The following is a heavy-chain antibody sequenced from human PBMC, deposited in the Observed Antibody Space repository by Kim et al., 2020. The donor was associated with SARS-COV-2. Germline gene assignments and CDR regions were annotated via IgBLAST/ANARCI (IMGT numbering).Heavy chain of an antibody. CDR3: ARLYYGDAGWFDP. J-gene: IGHJ5*02. V-gene: IGHV5-51*01. D-gene: IGHD4-17*01. Sequence: SPSFQGQVTISADKSISPAYLQWSSLKASDTARYYCARLYYGDAGWFDPWGQGTLVTVSS.